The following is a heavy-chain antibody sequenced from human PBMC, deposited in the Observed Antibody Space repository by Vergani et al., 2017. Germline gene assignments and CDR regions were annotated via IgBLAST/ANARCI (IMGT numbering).Heavy chain of an antibody. J-gene: IGHJ4*02. CDR3: ARVVGATYGVWSDY. CDR1: GFTFSSYW. Sequence: EVQLVESGGGLVQPGGSLRLSCAASGFTFSSYWMSWVRRAPGKGLEWVANIKQDGSEKYYVDSVKGRFTISRDNAKNSLYLQMNSLRAEDTAVYYCARVVGATYGVWSDYWGQGTLVTVSS. V-gene: IGHV3-7*01. CDR2: IKQDGSEK. D-gene: IGHD1-26*01.